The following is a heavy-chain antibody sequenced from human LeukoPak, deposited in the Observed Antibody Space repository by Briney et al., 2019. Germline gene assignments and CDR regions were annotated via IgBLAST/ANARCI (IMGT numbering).Heavy chain of an antibody. D-gene: IGHD6-13*01. Sequence: ASVKVSCKASGYTFTSYAMNWVRQAPGQGLEWMGWINTNTGNPTYAQGFTGRFVFSLDTSVSTAYLQISSLKAEDTAVYYCARESPPYYGSSWYGVDYWGQGTLVTVSS. CDR2: INTNTGNP. CDR1: GYTFTSYA. J-gene: IGHJ4*02. CDR3: ARESPPYYGSSWYGVDY. V-gene: IGHV7-4-1*02.